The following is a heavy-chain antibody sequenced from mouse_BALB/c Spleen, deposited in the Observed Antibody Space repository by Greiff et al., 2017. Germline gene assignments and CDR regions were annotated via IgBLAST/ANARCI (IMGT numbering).Heavy chain of an antibody. V-gene: IGHV8-12*01. D-gene: IGHD2-2*01. J-gene: IGHJ4*01. CDR3: ARRAEGYDGDYYAMDY. CDR1: GFSLSTSGMC. CDR2: IYWDDDK. Sequence: QVTLKVSGPGILQPSQTLSLTCSFSGFSLSTSGMCVSWIRQPSGKGLEWLAHIYWDDDKRYNPSLKSRLTISKDTTSNQVFLKITSVDTADTATYYCARRAEGYDGDYYAMDYWGQGTSVTGSA.